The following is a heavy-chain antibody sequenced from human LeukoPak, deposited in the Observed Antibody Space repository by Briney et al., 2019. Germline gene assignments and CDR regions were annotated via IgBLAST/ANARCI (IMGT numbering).Heavy chain of an antibody. CDR1: GYTFTGYY. D-gene: IGHD3-10*01. Sequence: ASVKVSCKASGYTFTGYYMHWVRQAPGQGLERMGWINPNSGGTNYAQKFQGRVTMTRDTSISTAYMELSRLRSDDTAVYYCARSPLWFGEYYFDYWGQGTLVTVSS. CDR2: INPNSGGT. J-gene: IGHJ4*02. V-gene: IGHV1-2*02. CDR3: ARSPLWFGEYYFDY.